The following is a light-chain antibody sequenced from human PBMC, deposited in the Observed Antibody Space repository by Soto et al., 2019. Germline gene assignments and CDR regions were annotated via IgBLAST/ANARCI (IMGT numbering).Light chain of an antibody. CDR2: RNN. J-gene: IGLJ2*01. V-gene: IGLV1-47*01. Sequence: QSVLTQPPSASGTPGQRVTISCSGSSSNIGSNYVYWYQQLPGTAPKLLIYRNNQRPSGVPDRFSGSKSGTSASLAISGLRYEDEADYYCAAWDDSSVVFGGGTKLTVL. CDR1: SSNIGSNY. CDR3: AAWDDSSVV.